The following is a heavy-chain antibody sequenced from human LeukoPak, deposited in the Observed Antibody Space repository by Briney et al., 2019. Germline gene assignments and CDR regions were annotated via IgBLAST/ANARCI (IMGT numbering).Heavy chain of an antibody. D-gene: IGHD3-10*01. V-gene: IGHV1-2*02. J-gene: IGHJ4*02. CDR2: INPHSGAT. Sequence: ASVKVPCKTSEYTFTDYYLHWVRQAPGQGLEWMGWINPHSGATNYAQKFQGRVTMTRDTSLSTVFVELNRLTSDDTAVYYCSRDQQVRGVILRGPFDYWGQGTLVTVST. CDR3: SRDQQVRGVILRGPFDY. CDR1: EYTFTDYY.